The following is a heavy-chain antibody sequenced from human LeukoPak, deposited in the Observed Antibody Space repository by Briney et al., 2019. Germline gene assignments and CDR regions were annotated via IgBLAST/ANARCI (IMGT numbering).Heavy chain of an antibody. CDR1: GXVFSSYA. V-gene: IGHV3-23*01. J-gene: IGHJ4*02. D-gene: IGHD4-17*01. CDR3: AKVGLRLGGDY. CDR2: LSDSGGKT. Sequence: AGGSLRLSCAASGXVFSSYAMSWVRQAPGKGLEWVSTLSDSGGKTYYADSVKGRFTISRDNSKNTLYLQMNSLRAEDTAVYYCAKVGLRLGGDYWGQGTLVTVSS.